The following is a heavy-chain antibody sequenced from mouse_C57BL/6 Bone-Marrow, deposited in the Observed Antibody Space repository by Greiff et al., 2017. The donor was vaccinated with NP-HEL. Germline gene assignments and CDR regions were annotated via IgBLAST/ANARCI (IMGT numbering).Heavy chain of an antibody. D-gene: IGHD1-1*01. Sequence: EVQLQQSGAELVKPGASVKLSCTASGFNIKDYYMHWVKQRTEQGLEWIGRIDPEDGETKYAPKFQGKATITADTSSNTAYLQLSSLTSEDTAVYYCASPYYGSSYTQRVYWYFDVWGTGTTVTVSS. CDR2: IDPEDGET. V-gene: IGHV14-2*01. CDR3: ASPYYGSSYTQRVYWYFDV. CDR1: GFNIKDYY. J-gene: IGHJ1*03.